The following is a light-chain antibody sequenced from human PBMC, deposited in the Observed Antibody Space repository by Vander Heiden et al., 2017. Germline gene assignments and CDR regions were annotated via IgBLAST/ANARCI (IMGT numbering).Light chain of an antibody. J-gene: IGLJ1*01. CDR3: SSYAGSNTYV. V-gene: IGLV2-8*01. Sequence: QSALTQPPPASGSPGQSVTISGTGASSDVGTYNYVSWYQQHPGKAPNLMIYEVSKRPSGVPDRFSGSKSGNTASLTVSGLQPEDEADYYCSSYAGSNTYVFGTGTKVTVL. CDR1: SSDVGTYNY. CDR2: EVS.